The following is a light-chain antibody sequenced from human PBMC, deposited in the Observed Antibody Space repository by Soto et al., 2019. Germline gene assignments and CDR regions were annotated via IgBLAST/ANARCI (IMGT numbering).Light chain of an antibody. Sequence: IVLTQSPASLSVSPGETVTLSCRASQSVSSYLAWYQQKPGQAPRLLIYGASSRATGIPDKFSGSGSGTDFTLAISRLEPEDFPVYYCPQYGSSPITFGQGTRLEIX. V-gene: IGKV3-20*01. J-gene: IGKJ5*01. CDR2: GAS. CDR3: PQYGSSPIT. CDR1: QSVSSY.